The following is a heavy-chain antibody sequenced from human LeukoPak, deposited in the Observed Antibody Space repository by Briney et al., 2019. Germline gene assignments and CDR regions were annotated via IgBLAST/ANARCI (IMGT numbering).Heavy chain of an antibody. V-gene: IGHV3-30-3*01. CDR2: ISYDGSNK. Sequence: GGSLRLSCAASGFTFSSYAMHWVRQAPGKGLEWVAVISYDGSNKYYADSVKGRFTISRDNSKNTLYLQMNSLRAEDTAVYYCARDTAGFDYWGQGTLVTVSS. CDR1: GFTFSSYA. J-gene: IGHJ4*02. D-gene: IGHD2-8*02. CDR3: ARDTAGFDY.